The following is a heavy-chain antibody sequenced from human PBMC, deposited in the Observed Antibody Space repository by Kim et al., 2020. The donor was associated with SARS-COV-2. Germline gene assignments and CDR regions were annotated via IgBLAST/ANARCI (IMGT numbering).Heavy chain of an antibody. CDR1: GGTFSSYA. J-gene: IGHJ6*02. Sequence: SVKVSCKASGGTFSSYAISWVRQAPGQGLEWMGRIIPILGIANYAQKFQGRVTITADKSTSTAYMELSSLRSEDTAVYYCARGVECSSTSCYYYYGMDVWGQGTTVTVSS. V-gene: IGHV1-69*04. CDR3: ARGVECSSTSCYYYYGMDV. D-gene: IGHD2-2*01. CDR2: IIPILGIA.